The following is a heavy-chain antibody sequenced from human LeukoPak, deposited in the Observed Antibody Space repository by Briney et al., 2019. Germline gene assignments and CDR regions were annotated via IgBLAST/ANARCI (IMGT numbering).Heavy chain of an antibody. CDR3: ARCETVLLWFGELSDPRWFDP. D-gene: IGHD3-10*01. CDR1: GYTFTSYG. Sequence: GASVKVSCTASGYTFTSYGISWVRQAPGQGLEWMGWISAYNGNTNYAQKLQGRVTMTTDTSTSTAYMELRSLRSDDTAVYYCARCETVLLWFGELSDPRWFDPWGQGTLVTVSS. V-gene: IGHV1-18*01. J-gene: IGHJ5*02. CDR2: ISAYNGNT.